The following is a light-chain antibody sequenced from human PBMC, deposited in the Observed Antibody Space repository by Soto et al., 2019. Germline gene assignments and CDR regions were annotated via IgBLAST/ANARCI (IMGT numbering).Light chain of an antibody. CDR2: SAS. Sequence: PGESATLSCRTSERVSTNLAWYQQTPGQAPRLLIYSASRRPTDTPVRFSGSGSGAEFTLTISSLQSEDFAIYYCQQYNNLPPTFGQGTKVDIK. CDR3: QQYNNLPPT. J-gene: IGKJ1*01. V-gene: IGKV3-15*01. CDR1: ERVSTN.